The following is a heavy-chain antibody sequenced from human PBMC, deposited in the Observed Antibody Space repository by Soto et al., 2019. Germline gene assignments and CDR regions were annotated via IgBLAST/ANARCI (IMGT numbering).Heavy chain of an antibody. J-gene: IGHJ4*02. Sequence: PGGSLRLSCAASAVTFSSYAMSWVRQAPGKGLEWVSTISGTGATTYYADSVKGRFTISRDNSENTLYLQVNSLRAEDTAVYYCTTGTTVTTTYWGQGTLVTVSS. CDR2: ISGTGATT. D-gene: IGHD4-17*01. V-gene: IGHV3-23*01. CDR1: AVTFSSYA. CDR3: TTGTTVTTTY.